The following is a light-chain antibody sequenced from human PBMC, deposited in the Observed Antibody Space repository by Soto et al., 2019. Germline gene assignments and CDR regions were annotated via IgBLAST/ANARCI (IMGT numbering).Light chain of an antibody. J-gene: IGKJ3*01. CDR2: GTS. Sequence: EFVLTQSPGTLSLSPGEGATLSCRASQSVSRGYLAWYQQKPGQAPRLLIYGTSVRATGIPDRFRGSGSGTDFTLTIGRLEPEDFAVYYCQQYGGSPLFTFGPGTKVEI. CDR3: QQYGGSPLFT. V-gene: IGKV3-20*01. CDR1: QSVSRGY.